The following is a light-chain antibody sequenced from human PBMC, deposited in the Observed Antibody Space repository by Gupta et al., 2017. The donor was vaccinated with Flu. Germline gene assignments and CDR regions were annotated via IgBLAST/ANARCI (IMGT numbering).Light chain of an antibody. J-gene: IGKJ2*01. CDR1: QGITNY. CDR2: TAS. V-gene: IGKV1-33*01. Sequence: DIQMTQYPSSVSASVGDRVTLTCQASQGITNYLNWYQQKPGRAPKLLIHTASKLQSGVPSRFSGSGSGTDFTFTISTLQPEDFATYYCQQTDNLPFIFGQGTKLEIK. CDR3: QQTDNLPFI.